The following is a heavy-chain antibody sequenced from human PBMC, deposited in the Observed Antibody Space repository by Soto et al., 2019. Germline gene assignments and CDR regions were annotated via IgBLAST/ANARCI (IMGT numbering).Heavy chain of an antibody. CDR1: GCRTCSYY. V-gene: IGHV4-59*01. Sequence: ETLCLTCAVSGCRTCSYYWSWIRQPPGKGLEWIGYIYYSGSTNYNPSLKSRVTISVDTSKNQFSLKLSSVTAADTAVYYCARASSYGSDVWGQGPTVTVSS. CDR3: ARASSYGSDV. CDR2: IYYSGST. D-gene: IGHD5-18*01. J-gene: IGHJ6*02.